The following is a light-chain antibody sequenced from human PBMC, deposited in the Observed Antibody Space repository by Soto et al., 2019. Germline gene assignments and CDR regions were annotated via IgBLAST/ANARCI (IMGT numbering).Light chain of an antibody. J-gene: IGKJ1*01. V-gene: IGKV2-30*01. CDR2: KVS. Sequence: DGVMTQSPLSLPVTLGQPAAISCRSSQSLVYTDGNTYLSWFQQSPGQPPRRLIYKVSNRDSGVPDRFSGSGSATDFTLKISRVEAEDVGVYYCMQGTRWPPWTFRQGTKVEIK. CDR1: QSLVYTDGNTY. CDR3: MQGTRWPPWT.